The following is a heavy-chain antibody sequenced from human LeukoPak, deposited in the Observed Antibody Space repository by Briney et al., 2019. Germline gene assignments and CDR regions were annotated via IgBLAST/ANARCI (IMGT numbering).Heavy chain of an antibody. J-gene: IGHJ3*01. V-gene: IGHV4-34*01. CDR1: GGSFSGYY. CDR2: INHSGST. D-gene: IGHD1-26*01. Sequence: SETLSLTCAVYGGSFSGYYWSWIRQPPGKGLEWIGEINHSGSTNYNPSLKSRVTISVDTSKNQFSLKLSSVTAADTAVYYCARSGPPNSGSYLASAFDVWGQGTMVTVSS. CDR3: ARSGPPNSGSYLASAFDV.